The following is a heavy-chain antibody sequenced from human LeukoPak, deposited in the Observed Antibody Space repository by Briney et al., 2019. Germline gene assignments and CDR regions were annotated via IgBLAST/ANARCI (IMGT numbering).Heavy chain of an antibody. J-gene: IGHJ4*02. V-gene: IGHV3-21*01. CDR2: ISSRSDYI. Sequence: GGSLRLSCAASGFTFSTYSMNWVRQAPGKGLGWVSCISSRSDYIYYADSVKGRFTISRENAKNSLYLQMNSLRAEDTAVYYCASLHDIVVIPDATIDYWGQGTLVTVSS. D-gene: IGHD2-2*01. CDR1: GFTFSTYS. CDR3: ASLHDIVVIPDATIDY.